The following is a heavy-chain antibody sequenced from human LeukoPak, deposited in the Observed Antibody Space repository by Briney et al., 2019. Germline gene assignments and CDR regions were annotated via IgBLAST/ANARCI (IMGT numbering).Heavy chain of an antibody. Sequence: SETLSLTCAVYGGSFSGYYWSWIRQPPGKGLEWIGSIYHSGSTYYNPSLRSRVTISVDTSKNQFSLKLSSVTAADTAVYYCARVVPAADANYYYYYMDVWGKGTTVTVSS. V-gene: IGHV4-34*01. D-gene: IGHD2-2*01. CDR3: ARVVPAADANYYYYYMDV. CDR2: IYHSGST. J-gene: IGHJ6*03. CDR1: GGSFSGYY.